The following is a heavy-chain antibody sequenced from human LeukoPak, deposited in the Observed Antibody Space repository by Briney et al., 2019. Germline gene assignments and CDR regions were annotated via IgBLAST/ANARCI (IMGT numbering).Heavy chain of an antibody. V-gene: IGHV4-59*08. J-gene: IGHJ6*02. Sequence: PSETLSLTCTVSGGSINNSYWSWVRQPPGKGLEWIGYTSYSGSTNYNPSLKSRVTMSVDTSTDQFSLRLISVTAADTAVYYCARTGSGDYYGMDVWGQGTTVTVSS. CDR1: GGSINNSY. D-gene: IGHD2-15*01. CDR3: ARTGSGDYYGMDV. CDR2: TSYSGST.